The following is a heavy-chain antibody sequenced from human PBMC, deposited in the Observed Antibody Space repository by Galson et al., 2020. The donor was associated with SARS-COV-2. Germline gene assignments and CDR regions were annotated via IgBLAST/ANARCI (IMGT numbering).Heavy chain of an antibody. Sequence: SATLSLTCTVSGGYISSSSYYWGWIRQPPGKGLEWIGSIYYSGNTYYNPSLKSRVTISVDTSKNQFSLKLSSVTAADTAVYHCARHDKRIIGWFDPWGQGTLVIVSS. CDR1: GGYISSSSYY. D-gene: IGHD2-15*01. J-gene: IGHJ5*02. V-gene: IGHV4-39*01. CDR3: ARHDKRIIGWFDP. CDR2: IYYSGNT.